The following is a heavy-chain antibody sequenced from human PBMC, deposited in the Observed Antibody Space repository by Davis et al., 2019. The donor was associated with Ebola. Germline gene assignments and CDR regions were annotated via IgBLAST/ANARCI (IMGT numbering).Heavy chain of an antibody. Sequence: GESLKISCAASGFTFSSYWMSWVRQAPGKGLEWVSAISGSGGSTYYADSVKGRFTISRDNSKNTLYLQMNSLRAEDTAVYYCAIGGWYSYFDCWGQGTLVTVSS. D-gene: IGHD6-19*01. J-gene: IGHJ4*02. CDR2: ISGSGGST. CDR1: GFTFSSYW. CDR3: AIGGWYSYFDC. V-gene: IGHV3-23*01.